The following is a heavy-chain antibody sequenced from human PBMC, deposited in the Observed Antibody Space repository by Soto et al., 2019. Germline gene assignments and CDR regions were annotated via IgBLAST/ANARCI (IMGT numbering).Heavy chain of an antibody. J-gene: IGHJ4*02. CDR2: IHHSGST. CDR3: ARLVRGVGYSSSWYFDY. Sequence: SETLSLTCAVSGDSISTGGYSWSWIRQPPGKDLEWIGYIHHSGSTYYTPSLKSRVTISIDRSKNQFSLKLSSVTAADTAVYYCARLVRGVGYSSSWYFDYWGQGTLVTVSS. CDR1: GDSISTGGYS. D-gene: IGHD6-13*01. V-gene: IGHV4-30-2*02.